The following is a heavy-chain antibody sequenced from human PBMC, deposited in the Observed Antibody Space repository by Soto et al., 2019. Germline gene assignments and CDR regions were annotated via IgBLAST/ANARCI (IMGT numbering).Heavy chain of an antibody. CDR2: ISSSSSYI. J-gene: IGHJ6*02. CDR3: ARDHDSIRRMDV. D-gene: IGHD3-3*02. V-gene: IGHV3-21*01. Sequence: EVQLVESGGGLVKPGGSLRLCCAASGFTFSSYSMNWVRQAPGKGLEWVSSISSSSSYIYYADSVKGRFTISRDNAKNSLYLQMNSLRAEDTAVYYCARDHDSIRRMDVWGQGTTVTVSS. CDR1: GFTFSSYS.